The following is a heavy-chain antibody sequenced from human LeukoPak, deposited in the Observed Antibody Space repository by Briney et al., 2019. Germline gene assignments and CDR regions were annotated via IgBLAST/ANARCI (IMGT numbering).Heavy chain of an antibody. CDR3: ARGVAARRGYYYYYMDV. CDR2: INHSGST. J-gene: IGHJ6*03. V-gene: IGHV4-34*01. D-gene: IGHD6-6*01. Sequence: SETLCLSCAVYGESFSGYYWSWIRQPPGRGLEWIGEINHSGSTNYNPSLKSRVTISVDTSKNQFSLKLSSVTAADTAVYYCARGVAARRGYYYYYMDVWGKGTTVTVSS. CDR1: GESFSGYY.